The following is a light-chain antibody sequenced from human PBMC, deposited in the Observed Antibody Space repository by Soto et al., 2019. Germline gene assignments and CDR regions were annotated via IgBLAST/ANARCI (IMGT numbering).Light chain of an antibody. CDR2: DVS. V-gene: IGKV3-15*01. CDR3: QQYNNWPHT. J-gene: IGKJ2*01. Sequence: EIVMTQSPATLSVSPGERATLSCRASQSVSSKLAWFQQKPGQAPSLLIYDVSTRATGVPVRFSGSGSGTEFTLTINSLQSEDFAVYYCQQYNNWPHTFGQGTKVDIK. CDR1: QSVSSK.